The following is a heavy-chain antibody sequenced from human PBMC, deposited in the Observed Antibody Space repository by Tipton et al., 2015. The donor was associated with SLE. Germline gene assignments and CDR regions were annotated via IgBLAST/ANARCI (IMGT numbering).Heavy chain of an antibody. Sequence: TLSLTCTVSGGSISSYYWSWIRQPPGKGLEWIGYIYYSGSTNYNPSLESRVTISVDTSKNQFSLKLSSVTAADTAVYYCASAHPSYWYFDLWGRGTLVTVSS. CDR3: ASAHPSYWYFDL. CDR1: GGSISSYY. J-gene: IGHJ2*01. V-gene: IGHV4-59*01. CDR2: IYYSGST.